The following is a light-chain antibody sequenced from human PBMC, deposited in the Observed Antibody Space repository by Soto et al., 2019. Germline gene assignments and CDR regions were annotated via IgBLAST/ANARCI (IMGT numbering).Light chain of an antibody. CDR3: QQYGSSPTT. CDR1: QSVSSF. Sequence: EVVLTQSPDTLSLSPGERATLSCRASQSVSSFLAWYQQKPGQAPRLLIYGTSSRATGIPDRFSGSGSGTDFTLTISRLEPEDFAVYYCQQYGSSPTTFGGGTKVDIK. CDR2: GTS. V-gene: IGKV3-20*01. J-gene: IGKJ4*01.